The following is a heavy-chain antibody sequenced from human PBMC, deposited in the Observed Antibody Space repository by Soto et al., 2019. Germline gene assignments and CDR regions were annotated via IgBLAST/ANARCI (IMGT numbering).Heavy chain of an antibody. J-gene: IGHJ6*02. Sequence: PGESLKISCKGLGNSFNNWIGWVRQMPGKGLEWVGIIYPGDSDTRYSPSFQGQVTISADKSISTAYLQWSGLKASDTAMYYCASSPRGYCSSTSCRELGNYYGMDVWGQGTTVTVS. CDR2: IYPGDSDT. CDR1: GNSFNNW. V-gene: IGHV5-51*01. D-gene: IGHD2-2*01. CDR3: ASSPRGYCSSTSCRELGNYYGMDV.